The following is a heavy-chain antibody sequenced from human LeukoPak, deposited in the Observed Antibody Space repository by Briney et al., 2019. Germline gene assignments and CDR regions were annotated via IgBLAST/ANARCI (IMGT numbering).Heavy chain of an antibody. D-gene: IGHD2-15*01. CDR3: ATEGYGDAFDI. Sequence: PGGSLRLSCAASGFTFSNAWINWVRQAPGKGLEWVGRIKSRSYGGTADYAAPVKGRFTISRDDSKNTLYLQMKNLKTEDTTMYYCATEGYGDAFDIWGPGTRVSVSS. CDR1: GFTFSNAW. J-gene: IGHJ3*02. CDR2: IKSRSYGGTA. V-gene: IGHV3-15*07.